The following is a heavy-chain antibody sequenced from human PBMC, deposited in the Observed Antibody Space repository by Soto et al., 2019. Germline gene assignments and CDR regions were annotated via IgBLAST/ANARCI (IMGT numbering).Heavy chain of an antibody. CDR2: ISPYNGNT. CDR1: GYTFTNYG. D-gene: IGHD6-6*01. Sequence: QVQLAQSGTEVKKPGASVKVSCKASGYTFTNYGITWVRQAPGQGLEWMGWISPYNGNTNYAQNLQGRVSMTTDTSTSTAYMELRSLSPDDTAVYYCARDRQAGFWGQGTPVTVSS. J-gene: IGHJ4*02. V-gene: IGHV1-18*01. CDR3: ARDRQAGF.